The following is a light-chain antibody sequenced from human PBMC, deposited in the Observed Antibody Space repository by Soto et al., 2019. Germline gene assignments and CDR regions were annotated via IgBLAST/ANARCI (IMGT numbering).Light chain of an antibody. CDR3: QQHYNYPLT. J-gene: IGKJ4*01. Sequence: IQLTQSPSSLAASVGDRVTITCRASQGSSRALSWYQQKPGSAPKLLIYTTSNLRGGVPSRFSASGSDTEFTLTVSSLQPEDFATYYCQQHYNYPLTFGGGTKVEIK. CDR1: QGSSRA. CDR2: TTS. V-gene: IGKV1-9*01.